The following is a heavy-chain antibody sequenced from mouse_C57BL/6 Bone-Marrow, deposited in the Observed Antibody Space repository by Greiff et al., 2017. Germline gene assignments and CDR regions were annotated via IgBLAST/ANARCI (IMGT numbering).Heavy chain of an antibody. CDR3: ARSVNYDGIGYFYGYFAV. Sequence: VQLQQSGPELVKPGASVKISCKASGYAFTSSWMNWVKQRPGKGLEWIGRIYPGDGDTNYNGKFKGKATLTADKSSSTAYMQLSSLTSEVTAVYFDARSVNYDGIGYFYGYFAVWGTGTTVTVSS. V-gene: IGHV1-82*01. D-gene: IGHD1-1*01. CDR2: IYPGDGDT. J-gene: IGHJ1*03. CDR1: GYAFTSSW.